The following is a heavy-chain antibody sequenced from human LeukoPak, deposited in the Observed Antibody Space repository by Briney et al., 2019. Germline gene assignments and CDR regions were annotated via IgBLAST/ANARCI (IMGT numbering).Heavy chain of an antibody. CDR2: SSGSGGST. Sequence: GGSLRLSCAASGFTFSSYAMSWVRQAPGKGLEWVSASSGSGGSTYYADSVKGRFTISRDNSKNTLYLQMNSLRAEDTAVYYCAKEGYSSSWYVRWFDPWGQGTLVTVSS. CDR3: AKEGYSSSWYVRWFDP. D-gene: IGHD6-13*01. V-gene: IGHV3-23*01. J-gene: IGHJ5*02. CDR1: GFTFSSYA.